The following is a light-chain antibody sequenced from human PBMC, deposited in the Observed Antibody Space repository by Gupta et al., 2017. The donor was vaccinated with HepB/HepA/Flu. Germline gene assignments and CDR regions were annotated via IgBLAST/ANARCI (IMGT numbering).Light chain of an antibody. CDR2: GAA. Sequence: EIVLTQSPGTLSLSPGERATLSCRASQSVSSSYLAWYQQKPGQAPRLLIDGAASRATGSPDRGSGSGSGTDFTLTISRLEPEDVAVYYCQHDGSSPFTFGRGTKVDIK. CDR1: QSVSSSY. J-gene: IGKJ3*01. V-gene: IGKV3-20*01. CDR3: QHDGSSPFT.